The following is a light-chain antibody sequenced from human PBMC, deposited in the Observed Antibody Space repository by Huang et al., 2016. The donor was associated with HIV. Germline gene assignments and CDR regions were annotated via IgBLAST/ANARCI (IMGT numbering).Light chain of an antibody. CDR1: QGISNT. Sequence: QLTQSPSSLSASVGDRVTITCRARQGISNTLAWYQQNPGKAPKLLIYDASSLQTGAPSRFSGSGSGTDFTLTISSLQPEDCATYYCQQFNHYPLTFGGGTKVEIE. CDR2: DAS. J-gene: IGKJ4*01. V-gene: IGKV1D-13*01. CDR3: QQFNHYPLT.